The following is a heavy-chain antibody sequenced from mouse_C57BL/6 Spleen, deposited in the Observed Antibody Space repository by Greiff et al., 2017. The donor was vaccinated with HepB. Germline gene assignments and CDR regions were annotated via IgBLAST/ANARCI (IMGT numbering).Heavy chain of an antibody. CDR2: INPNYGTT. CDR3: ARGIYYYGSSYVGYAMDY. D-gene: IGHD1-1*01. Sequence: EVKLQESGPELVKPGASVKISCKASGYSFTDYNMNWVKQSNGKSLEWIGVINPNYGTTSYNQKFKGKATLTVDQSSSTAYMQLNSLTSEDSAVDYCARGIYYYGSSYVGYAMDYWGQGTSVTVSS. CDR1: GYSFTDYN. J-gene: IGHJ4*01. V-gene: IGHV1-39*01.